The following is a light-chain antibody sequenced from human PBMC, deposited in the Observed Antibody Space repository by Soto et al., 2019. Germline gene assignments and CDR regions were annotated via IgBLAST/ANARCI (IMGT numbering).Light chain of an antibody. V-gene: IGLV2-8*01. CDR3: TSYVGSDTWV. Sequence: QSGLTQPPSASGSPGQSVTISCTGTSSDVGAYKYVSWYQQYPGKAPKLMIYEVSKRPSGVPARFSGSKSGNTASLTVSGLQSEDEADYYCTSYVGSDTWVFGGGTKLTVL. CDR1: SSDVGAYKY. J-gene: IGLJ3*02. CDR2: EVS.